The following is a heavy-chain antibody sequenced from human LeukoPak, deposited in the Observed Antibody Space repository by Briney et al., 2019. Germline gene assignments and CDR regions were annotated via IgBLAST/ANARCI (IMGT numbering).Heavy chain of an antibody. V-gene: IGHV4-59*01. CDR1: GGSISSYY. CDR2: VYYSGNT. CDR3: ARCIAAYYYYMDV. Sequence: PSETLSLTCTVSGGSISSYYWNWIRQPPGKGLEWIGYVYYSGNTNYNPSLESRVTISVDTSKNQFSLKLTSVTAADTAVYYCARCIAAYYYYMDVWGQGTTITVSS. D-gene: IGHD6-6*01. J-gene: IGHJ6*03.